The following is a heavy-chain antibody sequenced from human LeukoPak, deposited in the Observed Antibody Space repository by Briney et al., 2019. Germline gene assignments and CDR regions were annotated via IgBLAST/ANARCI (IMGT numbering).Heavy chain of an antibody. V-gene: IGHV3-7*01. J-gene: IGHJ4*02. CDR2: IKFDGSEK. Sequence: PGGSLRLSCSGSGFTFSHHWMTWVRQAPGKGLEWVANIKFDGSEKFYGDSVKGRFTISRDNAKNSLYLQMNSLRAEDTAVYYCAREGDNPTVTTGDYWGQGTLVTVSS. CDR3: AREGDNPTVTTGDY. D-gene: IGHD4-17*01. CDR1: GFTFSHHW.